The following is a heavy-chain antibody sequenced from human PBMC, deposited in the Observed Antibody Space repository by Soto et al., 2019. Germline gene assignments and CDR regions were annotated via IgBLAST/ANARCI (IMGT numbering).Heavy chain of an antibody. CDR1: GGTFSSYT. Sequence: QVQLVQSGAEVKKPGSSVKVSCKASGGTFSSYTISWVRQAPGQGLEWMGRIIPILGIANYAQKFQGRVTMTADNFTGTAYMEHSSLRSEDTVVYYCEFRLLWGRGTLVTVSS. CDR2: IIPILGIA. J-gene: IGHJ2*01. V-gene: IGHV1-69*02. D-gene: IGHD4-17*01. CDR3: EFRLL.